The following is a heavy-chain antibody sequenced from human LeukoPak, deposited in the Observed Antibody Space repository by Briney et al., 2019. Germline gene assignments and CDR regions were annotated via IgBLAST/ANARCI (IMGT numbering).Heavy chain of an antibody. CDR3: AKSGSGWYGRFFDY. J-gene: IGHJ4*02. V-gene: IGHV3-23*01. Sequence: GGSLRLSCAASGFTFSSYAMSWVRQAPGKGLEWVSAISGSGGSTYYADSVKGRFTISRDNAKNSLYLQMNSLRADDTALYYCAKSGSGWYGRFFDYWGQGTLVTVSS. D-gene: IGHD6-19*01. CDR1: GFTFSSYA. CDR2: ISGSGGST.